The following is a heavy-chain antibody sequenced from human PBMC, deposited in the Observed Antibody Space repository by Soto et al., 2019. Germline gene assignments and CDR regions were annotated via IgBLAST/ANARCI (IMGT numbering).Heavy chain of an antibody. CDR3: AKDIRILEWSAQSDY. V-gene: IGHV3-9*01. Sequence: ESGGGLVQPGRSLRLSCAASGFTFDDYAMHWVRQAPGKGLEWVSGISWNSGSIGYADSVKGRFTISRDNAKNSLYLQMNSLRAEDTALYYCAKDIRILEWSAQSDYWGQGTLVTVSS. D-gene: IGHD3-3*01. J-gene: IGHJ4*02. CDR1: GFTFDDYA. CDR2: ISWNSGSI.